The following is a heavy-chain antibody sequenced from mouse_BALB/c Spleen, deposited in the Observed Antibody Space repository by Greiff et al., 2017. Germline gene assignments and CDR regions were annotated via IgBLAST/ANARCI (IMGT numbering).Heavy chain of an antibody. Sequence: EVKLVESGGGLVKPGGSLKLSCAASGFTFSDYYMYWVRQTPEKRLEWVATISDGGSYTYYPDSVKGRFTISRDNAKNNLYLQMSSLKSEDTAMYYCARGTYGYYAMDYWGQGTSVTVSS. CDR1: GFTFSDYY. D-gene: IGHD1-2*01. CDR2: ISDGGSYT. J-gene: IGHJ4*01. V-gene: IGHV5-4*02. CDR3: ARGTYGYYAMDY.